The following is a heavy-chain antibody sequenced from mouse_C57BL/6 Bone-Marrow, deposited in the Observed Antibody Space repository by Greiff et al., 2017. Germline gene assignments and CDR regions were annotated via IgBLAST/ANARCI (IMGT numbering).Heavy chain of an antibody. J-gene: IGHJ2*01. Sequence: QVQLKQSGAELARPGASVKLSCKASGYTFTSSGISWVKQRTGQGLEWIGEIYPRSGNTYYNEKFKGKATLTADKSSSTAYMELRSLTSEDSAVYFYARGYGYDYWGQGTTLTVSS. CDR2: IYPRSGNT. CDR1: GYTFTSSG. V-gene: IGHV1-81*01. CDR3: ARGYGYDY. D-gene: IGHD2-2*01.